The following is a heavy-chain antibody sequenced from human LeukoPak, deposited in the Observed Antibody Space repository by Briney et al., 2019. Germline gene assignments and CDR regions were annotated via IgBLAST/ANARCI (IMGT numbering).Heavy chain of an antibody. J-gene: IGHJ4*02. Sequence: PSETLSLSCTVSGGSISDFHWSWIRQPAGKGLEWIGHVNINEGPKYNPSLRSRVIMSTDTSRNQYSLELTSVTAAHTAVYYCARDGNTYGPDFDYWGQGTLVTVSS. CDR3: ARDGNTYGPDFDY. CDR2: VNINEGP. CDR1: GGSISDFH. D-gene: IGHD3-10*01. V-gene: IGHV4-4*07.